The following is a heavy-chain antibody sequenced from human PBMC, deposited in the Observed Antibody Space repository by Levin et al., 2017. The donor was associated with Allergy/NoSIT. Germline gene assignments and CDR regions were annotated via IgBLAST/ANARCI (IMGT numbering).Heavy chain of an antibody. CDR1: GFTFSGYN. V-gene: IGHV3-21*01. CDR2: ISSSRTYI. CDR3: ARDRWVISSPSFNS. D-gene: IGHD2/OR15-2a*01. J-gene: IGHJ4*02. Sequence: GESLKISCATSGFTFSGYNMNWVRQAPGKGLEWVSSISSSRTYIYYADSVKGRFTISRDNINNSLYLQMDSLRVEDTAVYYCARDRWVISSPSFNSWGQGTLVTVSS.